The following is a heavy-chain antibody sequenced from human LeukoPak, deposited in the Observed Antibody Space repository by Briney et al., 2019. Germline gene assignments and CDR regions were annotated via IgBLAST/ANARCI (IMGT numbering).Heavy chain of an antibody. CDR3: ARIGGIQLWPAVDY. CDR1: GGSISSYY. V-gene: IGHV4-59*01. J-gene: IGHJ4*02. CDR2: IYYSGST. Sequence: SETLSLTCTVSGGSISSYYWSWLRQPPGKGLEWIGYIYYSGSTNYNPPLKSRVTISVDTSKNQFSLKLSSVTAADTAVYYCARIGGIQLWPAVDYWGQGTLVTVSS. D-gene: IGHD5-18*01.